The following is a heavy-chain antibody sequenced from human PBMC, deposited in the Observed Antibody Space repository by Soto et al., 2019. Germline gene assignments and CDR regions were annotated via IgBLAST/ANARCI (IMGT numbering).Heavy chain of an antibody. CDR2: IYYSGGT. CDR3: ARTYYDFWSGYYWFDP. Sequence: PSETLSLTCTVSGGSISSGDYYWSWIRQPPGKGLEWIGYIYYSGGTYYNPSLKSRVTISVDTSKNQFSLKLSSVTAADTAVYYCARTYYDFWSGYYWFDPWGQGTLVTVSS. V-gene: IGHV4-30-4*01. D-gene: IGHD3-3*01. CDR1: GGSISSGDYY. J-gene: IGHJ5*02.